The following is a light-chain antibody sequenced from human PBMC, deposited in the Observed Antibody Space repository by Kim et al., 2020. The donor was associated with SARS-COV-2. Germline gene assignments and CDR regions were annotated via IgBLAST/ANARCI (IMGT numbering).Light chain of an antibody. CDR2: DVG. J-gene: IGLJ1*01. Sequence: QSALTQPRSVSGSPGQSVTISCTGTSSDVGRYNYVSWYQQHPGKAPKLMIYDVGKRPSGVPDRFSGSKSGNTASLTISGLQAEDESDYYCCSYAGDYSYFFGTGTKVTVL. V-gene: IGLV2-11*01. CDR3: CSYAGDYSYF. CDR1: SSDVGRYNY.